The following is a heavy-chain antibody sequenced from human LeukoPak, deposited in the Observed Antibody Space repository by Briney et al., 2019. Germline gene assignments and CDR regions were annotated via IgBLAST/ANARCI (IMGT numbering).Heavy chain of an antibody. Sequence: QSGGSLRLSCAASGFTFSSYAMHWVRQAPGKGLEWVAVISYDGSNKYYADSVKGRFTISRDNSKNTLYLQMNSLRGEDTAVYYCARPNSSSWYDLPPFDYWGQGTLVSVSS. CDR1: GFTFSSYA. J-gene: IGHJ4*02. CDR3: ARPNSSSWYDLPPFDY. D-gene: IGHD6-13*01. CDR2: ISYDGSNK. V-gene: IGHV3-30-3*01.